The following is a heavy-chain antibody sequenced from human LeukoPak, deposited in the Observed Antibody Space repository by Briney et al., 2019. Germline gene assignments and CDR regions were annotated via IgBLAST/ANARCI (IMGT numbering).Heavy chain of an antibody. J-gene: IGHJ4*02. V-gene: IGHV3-66*01. Sequence: PGGSLRLSCAASGFTVSSNYMSWVRQAPGKGLEWVSVIYAAGSTYYADSVKGRFTISRDNSKNTLYLQMNSLKAEDTAVYYCARDGYSYGYWYSWGQGTLVTVSS. D-gene: IGHD5-18*01. CDR1: GFTVSSNY. CDR2: IYAAGST. CDR3: ARDGYSYGYWYS.